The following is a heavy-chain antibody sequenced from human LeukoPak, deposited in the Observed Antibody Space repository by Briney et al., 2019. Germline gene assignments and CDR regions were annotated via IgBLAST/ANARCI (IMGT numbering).Heavy chain of an antibody. CDR3: TTGQQPYRPFDY. CDR1: GYIFTTSW. D-gene: IGHD4-17*01. CDR2: IYPRDSDT. V-gene: IGHV5-51*01. Sequence: GESLKISCKGSGYIFTTSWIGWVRQMPGQGLEWMGIIYPRDSDTRYSPSFQGQVTISADKSISTAYLQWSSLKASDTAMYYCTTGQQPYRPFDYWGREPWSPSPQ. J-gene: IGHJ4*02.